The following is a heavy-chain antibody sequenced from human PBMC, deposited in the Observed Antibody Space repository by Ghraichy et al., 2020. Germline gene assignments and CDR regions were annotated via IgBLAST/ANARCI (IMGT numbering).Heavy chain of an antibody. CDR1: GGSISSSSYY. V-gene: IGHV4-39*01. CDR2: IYYSGST. J-gene: IGHJ3*02. CDR3: ASQPPVDSSGYGVRDAFDI. D-gene: IGHD3-22*01. Sequence: SETLSLTCTVSGGSISSSSYYWGWIRQPPGKGLEWIGSIYYSGSTYYNPSLKSRVTISVDTSKNQFSLKLSSVTAADTAVYYCASQPPVDSSGYGVRDAFDIWGQGKMVTVSS.